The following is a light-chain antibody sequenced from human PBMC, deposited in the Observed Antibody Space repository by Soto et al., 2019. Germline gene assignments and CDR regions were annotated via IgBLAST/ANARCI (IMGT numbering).Light chain of an antibody. CDR1: SSNIGGNS. CDR2: DDN. Sequence: QSVLTQPPSVSAAPGQKVTISCSGSSSNIGGNSVSWYQQLPGTAPKLLIYDDNKRPSGIPDRFSGPKSGTSATLGITGFQTGDEAGYYCGSWDSSLSAYVFGTGTKGTVL. V-gene: IGLV1-51*01. CDR3: GSWDSSLSAYV. J-gene: IGLJ1*01.